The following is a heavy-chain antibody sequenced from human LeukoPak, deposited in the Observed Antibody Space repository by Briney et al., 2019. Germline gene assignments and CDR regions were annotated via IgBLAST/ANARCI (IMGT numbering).Heavy chain of an antibody. CDR3: AKDCYYGSGSSFDY. D-gene: IGHD3-10*01. Sequence: GGSLRLSCATSGFTFSSYAMSWVRQAPGKGLEWVSAISGSGGSTYYADSVKGRFTISRDNSKNTLYLQMNSLRAEDTAVYYCAKDCYYGSGSSFDYWGQGTLVTVSS. CDR1: GFTFSSYA. CDR2: ISGSGGST. J-gene: IGHJ4*02. V-gene: IGHV3-23*01.